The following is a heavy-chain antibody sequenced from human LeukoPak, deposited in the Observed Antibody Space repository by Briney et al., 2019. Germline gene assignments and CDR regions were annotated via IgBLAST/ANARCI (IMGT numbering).Heavy chain of an antibody. CDR2: IYYSGST. CDR3: ARAAPNYYDSSGSLRNPYFDY. Sequence: SETLSLTCTVSGGSISTGGYYWSWIRQHPGKGLEWIGNIYYSGSTYYSPSLKSRVTMSVDTSKNQFSLTLISVTAADTAVDFCARAAPNYYDSSGSLRNPYFDYWGQGTLVTVSS. V-gene: IGHV4-31*03. CDR1: GGSISTGGYY. D-gene: IGHD3-22*01. J-gene: IGHJ4*02.